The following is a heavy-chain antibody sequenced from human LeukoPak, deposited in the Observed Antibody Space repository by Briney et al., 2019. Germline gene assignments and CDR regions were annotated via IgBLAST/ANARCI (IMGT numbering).Heavy chain of an antibody. D-gene: IGHD6-13*01. CDR1: GYTFTSYD. CDR2: MNPNSGNT. J-gene: IGHJ4*02. V-gene: IGHV1-8*01. CDR3: ARGILRQQLVHTY. Sequence: ASVKVSCKASGYTFTSYDINWVRQATGQGLEWMGWMNPNSGNTGYAQKFQGRVAMTRNTSMSTAYMELSSLRSEDTAVYYCARGILRQQLVHTYWGQGTLVTVSS.